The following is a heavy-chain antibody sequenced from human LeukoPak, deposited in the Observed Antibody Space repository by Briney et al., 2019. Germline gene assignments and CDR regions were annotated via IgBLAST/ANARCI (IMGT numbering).Heavy chain of an antibody. J-gene: IGHJ6*03. CDR2: INPSGGSP. V-gene: IGHV1-46*01. CDR3: ASAITIFGYYYYMDV. D-gene: IGHD3-3*01. CDR1: GYTVTSYY. Sequence: ASVKVSCKASGYTVTSYYMHWVRQAPGQGLEWMGIINPSGGSPSYAQKFQGRVTMTRDTSTSTVYMELSSLRSEDTAVYYCASAITIFGYYYYMDVWGKGTTVTVSS.